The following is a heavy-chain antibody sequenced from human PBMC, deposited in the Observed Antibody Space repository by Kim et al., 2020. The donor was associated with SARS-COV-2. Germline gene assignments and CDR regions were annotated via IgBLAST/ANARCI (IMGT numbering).Heavy chain of an antibody. CDR1: GVSIRSGGKF. CDR2: ISYSGNS. V-gene: IGHV4-31*03. D-gene: IGHD2-2*01. J-gene: IGHJ4*02. CDR3: ARGQPLDY. Sequence: SETLSLTCSVSGVSIRSGGKFWTWIRQHPAKGLVWIGYISYSGNSHYSPSLRSRVSISLQTSENQFSLELTSVTAAETAVYYCARGQPLDYWGQGILVTVSS.